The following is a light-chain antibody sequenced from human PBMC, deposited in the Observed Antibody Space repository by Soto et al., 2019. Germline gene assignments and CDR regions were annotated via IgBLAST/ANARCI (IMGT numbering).Light chain of an antibody. CDR3: QQSYTTLIT. J-gene: IGKJ5*01. V-gene: IGKV1-39*01. CDR1: QSISYY. Sequence: DIQMTQSPSSLSASVGDRVTITCQASQSISYYLNWYQQKPGKAPELLIYAASSLQSGVPSRFSGSGSGTDFTLTISSLQPEDFATYYCQQSYTTLITFGQGTRLDIK. CDR2: AAS.